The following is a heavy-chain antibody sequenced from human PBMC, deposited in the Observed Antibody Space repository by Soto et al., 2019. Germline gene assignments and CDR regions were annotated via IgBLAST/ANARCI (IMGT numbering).Heavy chain of an antibody. CDR3: ARLSRRRIGELGRWYDP. D-gene: IGHD3-10*01. CDR1: GGSFSGYY. CDR2: INHSGST. V-gene: IGHV4-34*01. J-gene: IGHJ5*02. Sequence: QVQLQQWGAGLLKPSETLSLTCAVYGGSFSGYYWSWIRQPPGKGLECIGEINHSGSTNYNPSRKSRVTLSVDTSKNQFSLKLSSVHPADTAVYYCARLSRRRIGELGRWYDPWGQGNPVTVSS.